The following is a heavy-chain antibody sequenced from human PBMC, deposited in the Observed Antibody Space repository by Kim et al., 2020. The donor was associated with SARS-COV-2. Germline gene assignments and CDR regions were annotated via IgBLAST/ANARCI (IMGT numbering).Heavy chain of an antibody. V-gene: IGHV3-23*01. D-gene: IGHD2-15*01. CDR3: AKDPDPAIVVVAGWFDP. J-gene: IGHJ5*02. CDR2: ISGSGGST. Sequence: GGSLRLSCAASGFTFSSYAMSWVRQAPGKGLEWVSAISGSGGSTYYADSVKGRFTISRDNSKNTLYLQMNSLRAEDTAVYYCAKDPDPAIVVVAGWFDPWGQGSLVTVSS. CDR1: GFTFSSYA.